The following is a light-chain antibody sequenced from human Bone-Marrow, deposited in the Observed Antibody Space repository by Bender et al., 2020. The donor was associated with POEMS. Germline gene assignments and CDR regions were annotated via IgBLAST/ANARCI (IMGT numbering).Light chain of an antibody. V-gene: IGLV3-21*02. J-gene: IGLJ1*01. CDR1: KIGRKS. CDR3: QVWGSSSDYV. Sequence: SYVLTQPPSVSVAPGETARITCGGDKIGRKSVHWYQQKAGQAPVLVVFDDRDRPSGIPERLSGSNSGNTATLTISGVEVGDEADYYCQVWGSSSDYVFGTGTKVTVL. CDR2: DDR.